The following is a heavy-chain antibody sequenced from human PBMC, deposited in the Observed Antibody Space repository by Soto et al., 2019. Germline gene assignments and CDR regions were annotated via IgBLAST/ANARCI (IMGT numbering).Heavy chain of an antibody. CDR3: ARGRRNVVVPAATSRGYYYMDV. J-gene: IGHJ6*03. CDR1: GFTFSSYS. Sequence: GGSLRLSCAASGFTFSSYSMNWVRQAPGKGLEWVSSISSSSSYIYYADSVKGRFTISRDNAKNSLYLQMNSLRAEDTAVYYCARGRRNVVVPAATSRGYYYMDVWGKGTTVTVSS. D-gene: IGHD2-2*01. V-gene: IGHV3-21*01. CDR2: ISSSSSYI.